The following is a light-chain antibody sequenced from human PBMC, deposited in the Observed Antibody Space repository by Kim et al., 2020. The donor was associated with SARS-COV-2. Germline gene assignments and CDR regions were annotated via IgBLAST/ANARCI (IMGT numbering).Light chain of an antibody. CDR3: NSYTGSGALV. V-gene: IGLV2-14*03. CDR1: SSDVGGYDY. J-gene: IGLJ3*02. CDR2: DVS. Sequence: SELTQPASVSGSPGQSITISCTGTSSDVGGYDYVCWYQKYPGKAPKVLIYDVSNRPSGVSSRFSGSKSGNTASLTISGLQAEDEADYYCNSYTGSGALVFGGGTQLTVL.